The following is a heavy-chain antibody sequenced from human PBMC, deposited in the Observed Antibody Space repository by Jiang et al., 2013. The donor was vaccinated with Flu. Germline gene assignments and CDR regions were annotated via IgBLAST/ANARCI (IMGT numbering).Heavy chain of an antibody. CDR1: GYSFTSYW. V-gene: IGHV5-51*01. Sequence: GAEVKKPGESLKISCKGSGYSFTSYWIGWVRQMPGKGLEWMGIIYPGDSDTRYSPSFQGQVTISADKSISTAYLQWSSLKASDTAMYYCARHAYSYGYERSYYYGMDVWGKGTTVTVSS. J-gene: IGHJ6*04. CDR2: IYPGDSDT. D-gene: IGHD5-18*01. CDR3: ARHAYSYGYERSYYYGMDV.